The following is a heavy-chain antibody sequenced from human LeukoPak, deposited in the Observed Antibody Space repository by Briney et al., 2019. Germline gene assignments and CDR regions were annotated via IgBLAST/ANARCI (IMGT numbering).Heavy chain of an antibody. CDR1: GLTVSSNY. J-gene: IGHJ3*02. CDR2: IYSGGST. CDR3: ARGMIVVASHDAFDI. D-gene: IGHD3-22*01. Sequence: GFLRLSCAASGLTVSSNYMSWVRQAPGKGLEWVSVIYSGGSTYYADSVKGRFTISRDNSKNTLYLQMNSLRAEDTAVYYCARGMIVVASHDAFDIWGQGTMVTVSS. V-gene: IGHV3-53*01.